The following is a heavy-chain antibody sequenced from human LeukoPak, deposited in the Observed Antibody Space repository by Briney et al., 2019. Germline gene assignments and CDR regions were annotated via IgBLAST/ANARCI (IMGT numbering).Heavy chain of an antibody. CDR3: TTHDGDYPTY. CDR1: GLTFNDAW. D-gene: IGHD4-17*01. J-gene: IGHJ4*02. Sequence: PGGSLRLSCAASGLTFNDAWMTWVRQAPGKGLEWVGRIKSKTDGGTTDYAAPVKARFTISRDDSKNTLFLQMNSLRTEDTAVYFCTTHDGDYPTYWGQGTLVTVSS. CDR2: IKSKTDGGTT. V-gene: IGHV3-15*01.